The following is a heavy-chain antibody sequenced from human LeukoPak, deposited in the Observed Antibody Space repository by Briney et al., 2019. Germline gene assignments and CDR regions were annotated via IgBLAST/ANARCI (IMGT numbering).Heavy chain of an antibody. Sequence: NRGESLKISCKGSGYSFTSYWIGWVRQMPGKGLEWMGIIYPGDTDSRYSPSFQGQVTISADKSISTAYLQWSSLKASDTAMYYCARLERGGYDSPRFDYWGQGTLVTVSS. J-gene: IGHJ4*02. CDR1: GYSFTSYW. V-gene: IGHV5-51*01. CDR2: IYPGDTDS. CDR3: ARLERGGYDSPRFDY. D-gene: IGHD5-12*01.